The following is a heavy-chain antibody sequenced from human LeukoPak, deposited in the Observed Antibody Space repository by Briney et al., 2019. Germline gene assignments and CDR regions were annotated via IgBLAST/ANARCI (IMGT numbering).Heavy chain of an antibody. V-gene: IGHV4-30-2*01. J-gene: IGHJ4*02. D-gene: IGHD2-15*01. Sequence: SQTLSLTCAVSGGSISSGGYSWSWIRQPPGKGLEWIGYIYHSGSTYYSPSLKSRVTISVDRSKNQFSLKLSSVTAADTAVYYCARGEVVTALDYWGQGTLVTVSS. CDR3: ARGEVVTALDY. CDR1: GGSISSGGYS. CDR2: IYHSGST.